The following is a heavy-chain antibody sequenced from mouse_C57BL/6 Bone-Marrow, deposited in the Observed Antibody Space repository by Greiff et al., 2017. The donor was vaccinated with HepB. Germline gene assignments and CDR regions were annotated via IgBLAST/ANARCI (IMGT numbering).Heavy chain of an antibody. J-gene: IGHJ4*01. CDR2: INPNNGGT. V-gene: IGHV1-18*01. CDR3: ATRRPIYYDYDGDFSYAMDY. D-gene: IGHD2-4*01. Sequence: EVQLQQSGPELVKPGASVKIPCKASGYTFTDYNMDWVKQSHGKSLEWIGDINPNNGGTIYNQKFKGKATLTVDKSSSTAYMELRSLTSEDTAVYYCATRRPIYYDYDGDFSYAMDYWGQGTSVTVSS. CDR1: GYTFTDYN.